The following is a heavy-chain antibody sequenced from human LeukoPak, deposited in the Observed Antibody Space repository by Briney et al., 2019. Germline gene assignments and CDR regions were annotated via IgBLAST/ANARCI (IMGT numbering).Heavy chain of an antibody. CDR2: IYYSGST. Sequence: SETLSLTCSVSGDSISNSAYYWGWIRQPPGKGLEWIGSIYYSGSTYYNPSLKSRVTISVDTSKNQFSLKLSSVTAADTAVYYCARQGDTAMGSFDYWGQGTLVTVSS. CDR3: ARQGDTAMGSFDY. J-gene: IGHJ4*02. D-gene: IGHD5-18*01. V-gene: IGHV4-39*01. CDR1: GDSISNSAYY.